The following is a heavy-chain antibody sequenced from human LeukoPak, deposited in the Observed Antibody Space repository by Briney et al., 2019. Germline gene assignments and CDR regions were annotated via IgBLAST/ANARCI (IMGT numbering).Heavy chain of an antibody. D-gene: IGHD5-12*01. CDR1: GSICTSYW. CDR2: IYTGDSDT. J-gene: IGHJ4*02. CDR3: ASPWGGYDYGGHFDY. Sequence: GASRQICGECGGSICTSYWIGGGRELGGKGEEGRGIIYTGDSDTRYSPSFQGHVTISADNSITTAYLPWSLLKASDTAMYYSASPWGGYDYGGHFDYWGQGTLVTVSS. V-gene: IGHV5-51*01.